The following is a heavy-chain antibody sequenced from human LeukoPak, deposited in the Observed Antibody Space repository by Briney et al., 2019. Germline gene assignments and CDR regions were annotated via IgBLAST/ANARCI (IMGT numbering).Heavy chain of an antibody. D-gene: IGHD2-15*01. CDR1: GGSISSSSYY. V-gene: IGHV4-39*01. Sequence: PSETLSLTCTVSGGSISSSSYYWGWIRQPPGKGLEWIGSIYYSGSTYYNPSLKSRVTISVDTSKNQFSLKLSSGTAADTTVYYCAIVVVVAAKHWFDPWGQGTLVTVSS. CDR3: AIVVVVAAKHWFDP. J-gene: IGHJ5*02. CDR2: IYYSGST.